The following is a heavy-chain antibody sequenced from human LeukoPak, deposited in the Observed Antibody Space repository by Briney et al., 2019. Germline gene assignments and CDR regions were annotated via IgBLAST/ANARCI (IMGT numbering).Heavy chain of an antibody. CDR2: IISIFGRA. V-gene: IGHV1-69*13. CDR3: ASELRGVGYLFMDG. D-gene: IGHD5-12*01. CDR1: GGTFSSYA. Sequence: SVKVSCKASGGTFSSYAISWVRQAPGQGLEWMGGIISIFGRANYAQKFQGRVTIPADVSMSTAYMELTSLRSDVTAVYYCASELRGVGYLFMDGWRKGSTVTVSS. J-gene: IGHJ6*03.